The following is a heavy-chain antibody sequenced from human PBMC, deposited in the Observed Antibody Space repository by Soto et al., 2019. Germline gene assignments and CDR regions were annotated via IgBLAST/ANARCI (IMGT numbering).Heavy chain of an antibody. CDR1: GGSISSSSYY. J-gene: IGHJ4*02. CDR3: ARRSSGWLDY. Sequence: KPSETLSLTCTVSGGSISSSSYYWGWIRQPPGKGLEWIGSIYYSGSTYYNPSLKSRVTISVDTSKNQFSLKLSSVTAADTAVYYCARRSSGWLDYWGQGTLVTVSS. D-gene: IGHD6-19*01. V-gene: IGHV4-39*01. CDR2: IYYSGST.